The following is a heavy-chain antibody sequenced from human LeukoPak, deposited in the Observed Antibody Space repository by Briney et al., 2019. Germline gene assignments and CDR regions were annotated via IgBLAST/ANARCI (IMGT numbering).Heavy chain of an antibody. J-gene: IGHJ4*02. CDR2: ISSSGSTI. CDR3: ASRVNVLRYFDWLLEFDY. V-gene: IGHV3-48*03. CDR1: GFTSSSYE. D-gene: IGHD3-9*01. Sequence: PGGSLRLSCAASGFTSSSYEMNWVRQAPGKGLEWVSYISSSGSTIYYADSVKGRFTISRDNAKNSLYLQMNSLRAEDTAVYYCASRVNVLRYFDWLLEFDYWGQGTLVTVSS.